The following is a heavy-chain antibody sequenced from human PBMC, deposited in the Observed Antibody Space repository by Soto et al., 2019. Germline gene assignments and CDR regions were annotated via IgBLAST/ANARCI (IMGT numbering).Heavy chain of an antibody. CDR2: ISYDGNDE. J-gene: IGHJ4*02. CDR3: ARDMRHDYASGRLDY. Sequence: VGSLRLSCVASGFTFIDFPLHWVLRSPVKGLEWVAVISYDGNDESYSDSVKGRFTISRDNSKTTVYLQMNSLRADDMAVYHCARDMRHDYASGRLDYLGQGTLVTVSS. CDR1: GFTFIDFP. V-gene: IGHV3-30-3*01. D-gene: IGHD3-10*01.